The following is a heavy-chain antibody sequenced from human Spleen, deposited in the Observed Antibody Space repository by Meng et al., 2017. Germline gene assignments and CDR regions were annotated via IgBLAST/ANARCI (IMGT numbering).Heavy chain of an antibody. CDR2: IYYSGST. CDR1: GGSISSYY. J-gene: IGHJ3*02. CDR3: ATHHYYGSGSYLNAFDI. Sequence: LRLSCTVSGGSISSYYWSWIRQPPGKGLEWIGYIYYSGSTNYNPSLKSRVTISVDTSKNQFSLKLSSVTAADTAVYYCATHHYYGSGSYLNAFDIWGQGTMVTVSS. D-gene: IGHD3-10*01. V-gene: IGHV4-59*01.